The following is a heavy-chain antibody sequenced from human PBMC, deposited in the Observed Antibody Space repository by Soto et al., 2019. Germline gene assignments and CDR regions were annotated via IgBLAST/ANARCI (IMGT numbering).Heavy chain of an antibody. CDR1: GFTCSSYE. CDR2: ISSSGSTI. V-gene: IGHV3-48*03. Sequence: PRWSLRLSCAASGFTCSSYEMNWFRQAPGKGLEWVSYISSSGSTIYYADSVKGRFTISRDNAKNSLYLQMNSLRAEDTAVYYCARDQFTMVRGVHPVRTYYYGMDVWGQGTTVTVSS. J-gene: IGHJ6*02. CDR3: ARDQFTMVRGVHPVRTYYYGMDV. D-gene: IGHD3-10*01.